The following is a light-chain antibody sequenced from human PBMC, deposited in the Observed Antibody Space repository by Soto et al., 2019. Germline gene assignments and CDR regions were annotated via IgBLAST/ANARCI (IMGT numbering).Light chain of an antibody. V-gene: IGLV1-44*01. CDR2: SNT. CDR3: QSYDSGVTGSV. CDR1: SSNIGSNT. Sequence: QSVLTQPPSASGTPGQRVTISCSGSSSNIGSNTVNWYQQLPGTAPKLVLYSNTARPSGVPDRFSGSRSGSSGSLAITGLQPEDEADYYCQSYDSGVTGSVFGTGTKLTVL. J-gene: IGLJ1*01.